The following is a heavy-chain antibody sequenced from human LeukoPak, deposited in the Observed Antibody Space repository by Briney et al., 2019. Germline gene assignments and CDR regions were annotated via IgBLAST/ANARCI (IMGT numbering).Heavy chain of an antibody. J-gene: IGHJ4*02. CDR1: GFTFSNYA. CDR2: ISVSGGVT. CDR3: AKELSAMGFFDF. Sequence: AGGSLRLSCAASGFTFSNYAMSWVRRAPGKGLEWVSAISVSGGVTYYIDSVKGRFTISRDNSRDTLFLQMNSLRDDDTAVYFCAKELSAMGFFDFWGQGALVTVSS. V-gene: IGHV3-23*01. D-gene: IGHD2-2*01.